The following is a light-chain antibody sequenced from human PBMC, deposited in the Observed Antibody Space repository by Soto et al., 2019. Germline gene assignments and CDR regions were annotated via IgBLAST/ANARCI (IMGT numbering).Light chain of an antibody. V-gene: IGLV2-8*01. CDR3: SSYAGSNNYV. J-gene: IGLJ1*01. Sequence: QSVLAQHAAASGSPGLPVTISCTGTSSGVGGYKYVSWYQQYPGKAPKLMIYAVSKRPSGVPDRFSGSKSGNTASLTVSGLQAEDEADYYCSSYAGSNNYVFGPGTKVTVL. CDR1: SSGVGGYKY. CDR2: AVS.